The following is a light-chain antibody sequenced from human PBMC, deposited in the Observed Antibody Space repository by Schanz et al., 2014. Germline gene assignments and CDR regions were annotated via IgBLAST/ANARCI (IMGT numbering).Light chain of an antibody. V-gene: IGKV3D-20*02. CDR3: QHRGNWPPLT. J-gene: IGKJ4*01. CDR1: QSVSNDY. Sequence: EVVLTQSPGTLSLSPGERATLSCRASQSVSNDYLAWYQQEPGQAPRLLIYGASSRATGIPDRFSGSGSGTDFTLTISSLEPEDFAVYYCQHRGNWPPLTFGGGTKVEIK. CDR2: GAS.